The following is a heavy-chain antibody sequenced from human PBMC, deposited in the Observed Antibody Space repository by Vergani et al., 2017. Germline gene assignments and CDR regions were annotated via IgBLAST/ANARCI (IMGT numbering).Heavy chain of an antibody. CDR1: GGSFSGYY. Sequence: QVQLQQWGAGLLKPSETLSLTCAVYGGSFSGYYWSWIRQPPGKGLEWIGEINHSGSTNYNPSLKSRVTISVDTSKNQFSLKLSSVTAADTAVYYCARLNYDSSGYHYGVDYWGQGTLVTVS. CDR3: ARLNYDSSGYHYGVDY. D-gene: IGHD3-22*01. J-gene: IGHJ4*02. CDR2: INHSGST. V-gene: IGHV4-34*01.